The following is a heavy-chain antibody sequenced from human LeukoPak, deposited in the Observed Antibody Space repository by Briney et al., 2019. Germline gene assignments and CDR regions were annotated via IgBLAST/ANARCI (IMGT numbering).Heavy chain of an antibody. J-gene: IGHJ4*02. Sequence: LGGTLRLSCAASGFTFTSYAMSWVRQAPGKGLEWVSAITGRGGTTYYADFVKGRITISRDNSKNTLYLQMNGLRVEDTAVYYCAKMQGYFDYWGQGTLVTVSS. V-gene: IGHV3-23*01. CDR1: GFTFTSYA. CDR2: ITGRGGTT. CDR3: AKMQGYFDY.